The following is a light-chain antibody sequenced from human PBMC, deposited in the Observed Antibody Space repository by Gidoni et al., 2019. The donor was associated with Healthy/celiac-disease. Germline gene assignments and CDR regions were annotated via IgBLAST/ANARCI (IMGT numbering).Light chain of an antibody. V-gene: IGKV1-39*01. Sequence: DIQITQSPSSLSASVGDRVPITCRASHSISSHLNWSKQKPGKAPKLLIYAASSLQRGVPSRFSGSGSVTDFTLTISSLQPEDFATYYFQQSYSTPWTFGQGTKVEIK. J-gene: IGKJ1*01. CDR3: QQSYSTPWT. CDR2: AAS. CDR1: HSISSH.